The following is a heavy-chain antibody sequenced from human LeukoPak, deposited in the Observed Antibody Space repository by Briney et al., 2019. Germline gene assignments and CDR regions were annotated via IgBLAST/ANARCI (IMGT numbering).Heavy chain of an antibody. J-gene: IGHJ4*02. Sequence: GASVKVSCKASGYTFTSYDINWLRQATGQGLEWMGWMNPNSGNTGYAQKFQGRVTITRNTSISTAYMELSSLRSEDTAVYYCARGRITIFGVVIIAGDFDYSGQGTLVTVSS. V-gene: IGHV1-8*03. D-gene: IGHD3-3*01. CDR3: ARGRITIFGVVIIAGDFDY. CDR1: GYTFTSYD. CDR2: MNPNSGNT.